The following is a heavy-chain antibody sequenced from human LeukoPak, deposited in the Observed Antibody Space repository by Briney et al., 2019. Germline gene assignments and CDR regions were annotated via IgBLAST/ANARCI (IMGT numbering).Heavy chain of an antibody. V-gene: IGHV4-4*09. CDR2: IYPSGRS. CDR1: GGSISTDY. Sequence: SETLSLTCTVSGGSISTDYWNWIRPPPGKGQEWIGYIYPSGRSNYSPSLKSRVTISADTSKRQFSLKLTSVTAADTAVYYCASFYYGSGLAVDYWGQGILVTVSS. D-gene: IGHD3-10*01. CDR3: ASFYYGSGLAVDY. J-gene: IGHJ4*02.